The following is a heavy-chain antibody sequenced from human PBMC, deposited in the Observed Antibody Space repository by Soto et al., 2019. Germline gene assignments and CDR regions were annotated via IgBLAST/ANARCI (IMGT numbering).Heavy chain of an antibody. J-gene: IGHJ5*02. CDR2: ISAYNGNT. CDR3: AKISCYYDSSGRGNWFDP. V-gene: IGHV1-18*01. Sequence: QVQLVQSGAEVKKPGASVKVSCKASGYTFTSYGISWVRQAPGQGLEWMGWISAYNGNTNYAQKLQGRVTMTTDTSTRTAYMELRSLGSDNTAVYYCAKISCYYDSSGRGNWFDPWGQGTLVTVSS. D-gene: IGHD3-22*01. CDR1: GYTFTSYG.